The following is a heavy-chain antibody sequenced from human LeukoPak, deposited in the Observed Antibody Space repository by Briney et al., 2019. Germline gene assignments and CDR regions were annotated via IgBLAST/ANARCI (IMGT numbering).Heavy chain of an antibody. J-gene: IGHJ6*02. D-gene: IGHD3-22*01. Sequence: ASVKVSCKASGYTFTGYYIHWVRQAPGQGLEWMGWINPKNGGTDYAQKFQGRVTMTRDTSISTAYMELSRLRSDDTAVYFCARGEGMGPYYDSSGYSLDVCGQGTTVTVSS. CDR2: INPKNGGT. CDR1: GYTFTGYY. CDR3: ARGEGMGPYYDSSGYSLDV. V-gene: IGHV1-2*02.